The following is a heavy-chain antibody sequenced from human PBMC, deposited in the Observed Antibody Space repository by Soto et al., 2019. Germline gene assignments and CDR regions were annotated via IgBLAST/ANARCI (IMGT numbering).Heavy chain of an antibody. CDR1: GGSINSGGYS. CDR3: ARNVDTPMVGWIDP. V-gene: IGHV4-30-2*01. D-gene: IGHD5-18*01. Sequence: QLQLQESGSGLVKPSQTLSLTCAVSGGSINSGGYSWSWILQPPGKGLEWIGYSYHSGSTYYNPSLKSRVTISVDRSKNQFSLKLSSVTAADKAVYYCARNVDTPMVGWIDPWGQGSLVTL. J-gene: IGHJ5*02. CDR2: SYHSGST.